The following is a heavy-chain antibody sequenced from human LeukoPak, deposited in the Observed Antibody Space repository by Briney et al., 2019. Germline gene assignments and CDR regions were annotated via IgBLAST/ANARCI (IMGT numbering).Heavy chain of an antibody. CDR3: ARDDRHGFDI. CDR1: GFTFSGYA. J-gene: IGHJ3*02. Sequence: GASLRLSCAASGFTFSGYAMSWVRQAPGKGLVWVSRINTDGSSTSYADSVKGRFTISRDNAKNTLYLQMNSLRAEDTAVYYCARDDRHGFDIWGQGTMVTVSS. CDR2: INTDGSST. V-gene: IGHV3-74*01. D-gene: IGHD3-22*01.